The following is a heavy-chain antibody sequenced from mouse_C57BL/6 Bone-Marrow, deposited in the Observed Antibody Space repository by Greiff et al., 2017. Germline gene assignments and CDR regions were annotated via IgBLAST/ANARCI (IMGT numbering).Heavy chain of an antibody. CDR2: ISSGSSTI. D-gene: IGHD4-1*01. V-gene: IGHV5-17*01. CDR1: GFTFSDYG. Sequence: DVKLVESGGGLVKPGGSLKLSCAASGFTFSDYGMHWVRQAPEKGLEWVAYISSGSSTIYYADKVKGRFTISRDNAKNTLFLQMTSLRSEDTAMYYCARIDWGHDFDYWGQGTTLTVSS. J-gene: IGHJ2*01. CDR3: ARIDWGHDFDY.